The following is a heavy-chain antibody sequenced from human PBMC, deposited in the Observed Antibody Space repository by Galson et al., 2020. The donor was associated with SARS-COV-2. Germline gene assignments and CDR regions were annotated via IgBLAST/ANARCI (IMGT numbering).Heavy chain of an antibody. CDR1: GFTFGSYA. Sequence: GESLKISCAASGFTFGSYAMSWVRQAPGKGLEWVSGITGTGGNTYYADSVKGRFTISRDNSKNTLNLQMNSLRAEDTAVYYCAKRGLGYCTGGGACYFDYWGQGTLVTVSS. J-gene: IGHJ4*02. CDR2: ITGTGGNT. CDR3: AKRGLGYCTGGGACYFDY. D-gene: IGHD2-8*02. V-gene: IGHV3-23*01.